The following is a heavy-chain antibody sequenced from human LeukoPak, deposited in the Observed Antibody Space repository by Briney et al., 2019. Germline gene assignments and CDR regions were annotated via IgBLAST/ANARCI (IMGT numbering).Heavy chain of an antibody. J-gene: IGHJ4*02. CDR2: IDPSDSYT. D-gene: IGHD6-19*01. V-gene: IGHV5-10-1*04. CDR3: ARARRDAVAGTSVDFDY. CDR1: GYSFTNYW. Sequence: GESLRISCKASGYSFTNYWITWVRPLPGKGLEWMGRIDPSDSYTNYSPSFQGQVTISADKSISTAYLQWSSLKASDTAMYYCARARRDAVAGTSVDFDYWGQGTLVTVSS.